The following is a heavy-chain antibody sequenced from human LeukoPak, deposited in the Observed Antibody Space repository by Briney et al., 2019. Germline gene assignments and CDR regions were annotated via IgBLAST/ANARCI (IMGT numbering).Heavy chain of an antibody. D-gene: IGHD6-13*01. V-gene: IGHV4-61*02. CDR3: AREGSSSWYRGLDY. J-gene: IGHJ4*02. CDR1: GGSISSSSYY. Sequence: PSETLSLTCSVSGGSISSSSYYWAWIRQPAGKGLEWIGRIYTSGSTNYNPSLKSRVTMSVDTSKNQFSLKLSSVTAADTAVYYCAREGSSSWYRGLDYWGQGALVTVSS. CDR2: IYTSGST.